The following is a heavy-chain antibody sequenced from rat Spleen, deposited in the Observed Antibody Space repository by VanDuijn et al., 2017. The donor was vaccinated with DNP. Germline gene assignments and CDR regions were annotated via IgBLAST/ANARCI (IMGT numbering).Heavy chain of an antibody. CDR2: INYSGRN. CDR3: TRLTRYFNY. D-gene: IGHD1-7*01. Sequence: EVQLQESGPGLVKPSQSLSLTCSVTDYSITNNYCGWIRKFPGNEMEWIGHINYSGRNSYNPSLKSRISITRNTSKNQFFLQVNSGTTEDTATYYCTRLTRYFNYWCQGVLVTVSS. J-gene: IGHJ2*01. V-gene: IGHV3-1*01. CDR1: DYSITNNY.